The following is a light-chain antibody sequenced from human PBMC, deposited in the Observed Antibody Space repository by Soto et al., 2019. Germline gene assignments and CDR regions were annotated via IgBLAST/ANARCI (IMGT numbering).Light chain of an antibody. V-gene: IGKV2-28*01. J-gene: IGKJ1*01. CDR2: LGS. CDR1: QTLLYSNGYNY. CDR3: MQALQTPWT. Sequence: DIVMTQSPLSLSVTPGEPASISCRPSQTLLYSNGYNYLDWYLQKPGQSPQLLIYLGSNRASGVPDRFSGSVSGTDFTLKISRVEAEDVGVYYCMQALQTPWTFGQGTKVEIK.